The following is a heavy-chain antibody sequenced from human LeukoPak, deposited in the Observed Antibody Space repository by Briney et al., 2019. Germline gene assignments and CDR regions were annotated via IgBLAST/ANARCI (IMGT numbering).Heavy chain of an antibody. D-gene: IGHD3-10*01. J-gene: IGHJ4*02. V-gene: IGHV4-34*01. Sequence: SEPLSLTCAVHGGSFTYYYWTWIRQPPGKGREWIGEINQNGNTNYNPSLKSRVTLSVDKSKRQFSLNLSSVTAADRAVYYCARRPYNTYYYVSGSYYKDWGQGTLVTV. CDR1: GGSFTYYY. CDR2: INQNGNT. CDR3: ARRPYNTYYYVSGSYYKD.